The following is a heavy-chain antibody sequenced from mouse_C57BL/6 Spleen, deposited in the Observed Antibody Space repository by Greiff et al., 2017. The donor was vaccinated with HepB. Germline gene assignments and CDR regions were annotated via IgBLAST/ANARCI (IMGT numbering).Heavy chain of an antibody. J-gene: IGHJ1*03. CDR1: GYAFSSSW. CDR3: ATKLAGYWYFDV. V-gene: IGHV1-82*01. D-gene: IGHD1-1*01. Sequence: QVQLQQSGPELVKPGASVKISCKASGYAFSSSWMNWVKQRPGKGLEWIGRIYPGDGDTTYNGKFKGKATLTADKSSSTAYMQLSSLTSEDSAVYFCATKLAGYWYFDVWGTGTSVTVSS. CDR2: IYPGDGDT.